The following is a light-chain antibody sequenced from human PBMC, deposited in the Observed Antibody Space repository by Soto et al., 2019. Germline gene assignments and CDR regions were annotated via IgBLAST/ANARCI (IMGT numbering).Light chain of an antibody. J-gene: IGKJ4*01. CDR1: QGIPSS. CDR2: AAS. CDR3: QQLYSYPLT. Sequence: IQVTQSPSSLSASVGDRVTITCRASQGIPSSLAWYQQKPGKDPKLLIYAASALQTGGYSRFSGRGYGTDFALTISNLQPEDLATYFGQQLYSYPLTVGGGTTVEF. V-gene: IGKV1-9*01.